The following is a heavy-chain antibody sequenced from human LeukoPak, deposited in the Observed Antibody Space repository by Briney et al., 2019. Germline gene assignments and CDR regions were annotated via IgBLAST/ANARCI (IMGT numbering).Heavy chain of an antibody. CDR3: ASISGASWGDY. CDR1: GFTFSTYA. CDR2: TSYDGNNI. Sequence: GGSLRLSCAASGFTFSTYALHWVRQAPGKGLEWVAVTSYDGNNIYYVDSVKGRFTISRDNSKNTLYLQMNSLRAEDTAVYFCASISGASWGDYWGQGTLVTVSS. V-gene: IGHV3-30-3*01. D-gene: IGHD3-16*01. J-gene: IGHJ4*02.